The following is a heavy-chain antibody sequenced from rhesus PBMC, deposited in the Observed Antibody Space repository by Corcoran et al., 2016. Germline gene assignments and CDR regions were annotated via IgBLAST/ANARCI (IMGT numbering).Heavy chain of an antibody. CDR2: ISGSVGST. CDR1: GGSISSNY. J-gene: IGHJ2*01. CDR3: VRWVYSYSLGTWYFDL. D-gene: IGHD5-12*01. Sequence: QLQLQESGPGLVKPSETLSLTCAVSGGSISSNYWSWIRQPPGKGLEGIGRISGSVGSTDYTPSLKSLVTISTDTSKNQFSLKLSSVTAADTAVYYCVRWVYSYSLGTWYFDLWGPGTPITISS. V-gene: IGHV4-173*01.